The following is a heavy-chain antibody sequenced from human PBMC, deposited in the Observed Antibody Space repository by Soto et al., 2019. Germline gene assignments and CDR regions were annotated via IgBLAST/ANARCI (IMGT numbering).Heavy chain of an antibody. V-gene: IGHV5-51*01. CDR3: ARLSDFRVIYYSYGMDV. J-gene: IGHJ6*02. CDR1: GYSFTSYW. Sequence: LGESLKISCKGSGYSFTSYWIGWVRQMPGKGLEWMGIIYPGDSDTRYSPSFQGQVTISADKSISTAYLQWSSLKASDTAMDYCARLSDFRVIYYSYGMDVWGQGTTVTVSS. D-gene: IGHD3-16*02. CDR2: IYPGDSDT.